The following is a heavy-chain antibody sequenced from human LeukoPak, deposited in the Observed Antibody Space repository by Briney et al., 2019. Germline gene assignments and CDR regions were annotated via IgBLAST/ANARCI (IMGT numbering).Heavy chain of an antibody. CDR3: ARAGYYDSSGYFDY. Sequence: GGSLGLSCAASGFTFSSYAMHWVRQAPGKGLEYVSAISSNGGSTYYANSVKGRFTISRGNSKNTLYLQMGSLRAEDMAVYYCARAGYYDSSGYFDYWGQGTLVTVSS. CDR1: GFTFSSYA. V-gene: IGHV3-64*01. J-gene: IGHJ4*02. CDR2: ISSNGGST. D-gene: IGHD3-22*01.